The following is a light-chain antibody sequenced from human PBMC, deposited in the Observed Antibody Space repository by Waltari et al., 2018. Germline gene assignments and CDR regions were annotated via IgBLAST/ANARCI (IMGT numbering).Light chain of an antibody. Sequence: QSGLTQPASVSGSPGQSIPISCTGTSRDVGNYNFVPWYQQYPGKAPKLRVYEVTKRAAGVSVRLSGSKSGNTASLTIYGLQSEDEADNYCCSYAGFGIYVFGTGTKVTVL. CDR2: EVT. V-gene: IGLV2-23*02. CDR3: CSYAGFGIYV. CDR1: SRDVGNYNF. J-gene: IGLJ1*01.